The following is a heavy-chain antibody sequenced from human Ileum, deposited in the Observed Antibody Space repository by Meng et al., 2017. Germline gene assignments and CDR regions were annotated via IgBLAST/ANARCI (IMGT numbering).Heavy chain of an antibody. CDR3: ARRAHYGDPPR. Sequence: QVQLQQWGAGLLKPSETLPLTCSVSSGSFTINNYYWVWIRRPPGKGLEWIGSIYYGGSTYYNPSLKSRVTISVDTSTNQFSLKLISVTAADTAVYYCARRAHYGDPPRWGQGTLVTVSS. J-gene: IGHJ4*02. CDR2: IYYGGST. D-gene: IGHD4-17*01. CDR1: SGSFTINNYY. V-gene: IGHV4-39*01.